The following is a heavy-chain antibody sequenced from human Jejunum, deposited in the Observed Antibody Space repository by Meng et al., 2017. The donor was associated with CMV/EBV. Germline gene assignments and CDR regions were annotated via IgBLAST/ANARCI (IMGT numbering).Heavy chain of an antibody. Sequence: QVQLQEPGPGLVKPSETLSLPCPVSGGSFSTSSWTWIRQPAGKGLEWIGRIYTSGSTHYNPSLKSRVTMSVDTSKNQFSLKLSSVTAADTAVYYCARENSGYDYWGQGTLVTVSS. D-gene: IGHD5-12*01. J-gene: IGHJ4*02. CDR3: ARENSGYDY. CDR1: GGSFSTSS. CDR2: IYTSGST. V-gene: IGHV4-4*07.